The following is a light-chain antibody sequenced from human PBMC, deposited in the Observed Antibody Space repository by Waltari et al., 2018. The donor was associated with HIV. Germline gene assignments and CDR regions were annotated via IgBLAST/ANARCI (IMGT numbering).Light chain of an antibody. CDR2: SAF. J-gene: IGKJ4*01. V-gene: IGKV1-12*01. Sequence: DIQMAQSPSNVSAFVGGTVTITCRASRDISTSLAWYQFKPGRVPKLLIYSAFRVETGVSSRFGGSGSGTEFTLTITSLQPEDFATYYCQQADSFPHTFGGGTRV. CDR1: RDISTS. CDR3: QQADSFPHT.